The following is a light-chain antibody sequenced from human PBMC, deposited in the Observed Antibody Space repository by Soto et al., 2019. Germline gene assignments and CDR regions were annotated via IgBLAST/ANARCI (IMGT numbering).Light chain of an antibody. CDR3: QQYNSYPLT. CDR2: KAS. Sequence: DIQMTQSPSTLSASVGDRVTITCRASQSISSWLAWYQQKPGKAPKLLIYKASSLESGCPSRFSRSGSGTEFTLSISSLQPDDFATYYCQQYNSYPLTFGGGTKVEIK. J-gene: IGKJ4*01. CDR1: QSISSW. V-gene: IGKV1-5*03.